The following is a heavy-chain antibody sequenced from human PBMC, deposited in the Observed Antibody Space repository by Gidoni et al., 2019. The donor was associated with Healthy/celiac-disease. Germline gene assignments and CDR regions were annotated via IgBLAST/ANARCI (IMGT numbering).Heavy chain of an antibody. CDR2: INPSGGST. CDR3: AREPRGIVVVVDAHKSDWFDP. J-gene: IGHJ5*02. Sequence: QVQLVQSGAEVKKPGASVKVSCKASGYTFTSYYMHWVRQAPGQGLEWMGIINPSGGSTSYAQKFQGRVTMTRDTSTSTVYMELSSLRSEDTAVYYCAREPRGIVVVVDAHKSDWFDPWGQGTLVTVSS. CDR1: GYTFTSYY. V-gene: IGHV1-46*01. D-gene: IGHD2-15*01.